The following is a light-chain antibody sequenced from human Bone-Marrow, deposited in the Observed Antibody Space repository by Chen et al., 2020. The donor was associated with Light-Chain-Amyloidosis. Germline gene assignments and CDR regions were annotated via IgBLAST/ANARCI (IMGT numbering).Light chain of an antibody. V-gene: IGLV3-21*02. CDR2: DDN. J-gene: IGLJ3*02. CDR3: QMWDSSSDHTV. Sequence: SYVLTQPPSVSVAPGQTARITCGGNNIGRESVHWYQEEPGQAPVVVVYDDNARPTGIPERFSGSNSETTATLAIRRVEAGDEADSSCQMWDSSSDHTVFGGGTKLTVL. CDR1: NIGRES.